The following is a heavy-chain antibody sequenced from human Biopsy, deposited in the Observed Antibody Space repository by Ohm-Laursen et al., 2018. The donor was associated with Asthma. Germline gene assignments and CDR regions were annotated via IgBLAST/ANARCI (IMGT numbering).Heavy chain of an antibody. CDR1: EFSVSSSY. J-gene: IGHJ6*02. D-gene: IGHD4-17*01. V-gene: IGHV3-53*01. Sequence: SLRLSCSASEFSVSSSYMSWVRQAPGKGLEWVSVIYNDGRAYYADSVKGRFTVSRDNSKNTLFLQMNSLRAEDTAVYYCTRTTTVTTTYAMDVWGRGTTVPVSS. CDR3: TRTTTVTTTYAMDV. CDR2: IYNDGRA.